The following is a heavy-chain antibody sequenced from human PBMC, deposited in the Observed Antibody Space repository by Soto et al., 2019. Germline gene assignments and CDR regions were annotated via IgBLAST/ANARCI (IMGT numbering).Heavy chain of an antibody. J-gene: IGHJ5*02. V-gene: IGHV1-18*01. CDR2: MNVYNGHT. CDR1: GYIFNNYA. CDR3: ARALSSGWFDH. D-gene: IGHD6-19*01. Sequence: QVQLVQSGAEVKKPGASVKVSCKASGYIFNNYAISWVRQAPGQGLEWMGWMNVYNGHTKTAQKVQGRITMTTDTSTSTAYMELRNLRSDDTAVYYCARALSSGWFDHWGQGTLVAVSS.